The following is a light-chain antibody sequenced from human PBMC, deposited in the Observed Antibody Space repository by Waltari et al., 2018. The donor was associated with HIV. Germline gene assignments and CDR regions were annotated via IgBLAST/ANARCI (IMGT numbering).Light chain of an antibody. Sequence: QSVLTQPPSVSGAPGQRVTISCTGSSSNIGAGYDVHWYQQVPGTAPKLLIFGNSNRPSGVPDRFSGSKSATSASLAITGLQAEDEAEYYCQSYDSSLTVVIFGGGTKLTVL. J-gene: IGLJ2*01. CDR1: SSNIGAGYD. CDR3: QSYDSSLTVVI. CDR2: GNS. V-gene: IGLV1-40*01.